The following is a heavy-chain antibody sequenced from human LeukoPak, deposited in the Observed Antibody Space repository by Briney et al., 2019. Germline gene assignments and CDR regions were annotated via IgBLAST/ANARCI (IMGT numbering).Heavy chain of an antibody. Sequence: SETLSLTCAVYGGSFSGYYWSWIRQPPGKGLEWIGEINHSGSTNYNPSLKSRVTISVDTSKNQFSLKLSSVTAADTAVYYCARHGENDVEMATIDYWGQGTLVTVSS. D-gene: IGHD5-24*01. CDR3: ARHGENDVEMATIDY. CDR2: INHSGST. J-gene: IGHJ4*02. V-gene: IGHV4-34*01. CDR1: GGSFSGYY.